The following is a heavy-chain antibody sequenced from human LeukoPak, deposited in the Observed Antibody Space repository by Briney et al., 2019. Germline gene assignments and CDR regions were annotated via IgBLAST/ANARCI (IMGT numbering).Heavy chain of an antibody. D-gene: IGHD3-16*02. Sequence: GGSLRLSCAASGFTVSSNYMSWVRQAPGKGLEWDSVIYSGDSTYYADSVKGRFTISRDNSKNTLYLQMNSLRAEDTAVYYCAKDGEVIVATISDYWGQGTLVTVSS. CDR1: GFTVSSNY. J-gene: IGHJ4*02. V-gene: IGHV3-66*01. CDR3: AKDGEVIVATISDY. CDR2: IYSGDST.